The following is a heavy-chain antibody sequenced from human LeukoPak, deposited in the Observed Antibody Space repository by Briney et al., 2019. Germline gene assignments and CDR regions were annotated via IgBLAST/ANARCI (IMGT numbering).Heavy chain of an antibody. CDR3: AKEYGGNTNFDY. CDR2: ISNDGSNK. V-gene: IGHV3-30*18. J-gene: IGHJ4*02. CDR1: GFTFSSNG. D-gene: IGHD4-23*01. Sequence: GGSLRLSCAASGFTFSSNGMHWVRQAPGKGLEWVAVISNDGSNKYYADSVKGRFTISRDNSKNTLYLQMNSLRAEDTAVYYCAKEYGGNTNFDYWGQGTLVTVSS.